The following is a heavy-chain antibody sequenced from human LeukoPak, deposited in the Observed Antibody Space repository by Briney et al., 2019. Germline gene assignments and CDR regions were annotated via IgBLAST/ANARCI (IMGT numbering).Heavy chain of an antibody. D-gene: IGHD2-21*02. V-gene: IGHV3-7*01. CDR1: RFTFSNYW. J-gene: IGHJ5*02. Sequence: GGSLRLSCVASRFTFSNYWMSWVRQAPGKGLEWVANINQDGSKKRYADSVKGRFTISRDNAKGSLYLQLNSLRAQDTAVYYCAKWGPYCVGDYCPALDPWGPGTLVTVSS. CDR3: AKWGPYCVGDYCPALDP. CDR2: INQDGSKK.